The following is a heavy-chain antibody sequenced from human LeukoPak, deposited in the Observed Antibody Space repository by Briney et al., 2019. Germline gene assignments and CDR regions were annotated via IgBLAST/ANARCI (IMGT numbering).Heavy chain of an antibody. V-gene: IGHV3-23*01. Sequence: GGSLRLSCAASGFTFSNYAMTWIRQAPGKGLEWASSISNSGGSTFYADSVKGRFTISRDNSKNTLYLEMTSLGAEDSAVYYCARRTVTRDWYFDLWGRGTLVTVSS. D-gene: IGHD4-17*01. CDR3: ARRTVTRDWYFDL. CDR1: GFTFSNYA. CDR2: ISNSGGST. J-gene: IGHJ2*01.